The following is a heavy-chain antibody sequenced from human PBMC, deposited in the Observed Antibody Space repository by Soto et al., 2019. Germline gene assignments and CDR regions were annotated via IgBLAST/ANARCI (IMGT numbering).Heavy chain of an antibody. V-gene: IGHV3-7*05. Sequence: GGSLRLSCVMSGFTFSAYWVGWVRQAPGKGLEWVASIKYDGSENHYVDSVKGRFTISRDNAKNSLYLQMNSLRAEDTAVYYCARGVSWGHFDNWGQGTLVTVSS. CDR3: ARGVSWGHFDN. CDR2: IKYDGSEN. D-gene: IGHD7-27*01. CDR1: GFTFSAYW. J-gene: IGHJ4*02.